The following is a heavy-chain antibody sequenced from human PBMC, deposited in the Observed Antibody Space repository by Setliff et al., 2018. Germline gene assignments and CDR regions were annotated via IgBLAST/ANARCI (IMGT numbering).Heavy chain of an antibody. CDR2: IHYSGTT. D-gene: IGHD1-1*01. V-gene: IGHV4-39*07. CDR3: ARGAPQRASFDSRYMDV. Sequence: SETLSLTCTVSGASINSGTYYWAWIRQPPGKGLEWIGRIHYSGTTYYNASLIGRVTISIHMSWNQFSLRLSSLTAADTAVYYCARGAPQRASFDSRYMDVWDKGATVTVSS. J-gene: IGHJ6*03. CDR1: GASINSGTYY.